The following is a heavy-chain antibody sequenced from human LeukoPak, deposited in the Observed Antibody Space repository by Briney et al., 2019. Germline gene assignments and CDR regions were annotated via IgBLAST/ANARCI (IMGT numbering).Heavy chain of an antibody. Sequence: ASVKVSCKASGYTFTGYYMHWVRQAPGQGLEWMGWINPNSGGTNYAQKFQGRVTMTTDTSTSTAYMELRSLRSDDTAVYYCARDREPLVTLIVVDAFDIWGQGTMVTVS. D-gene: IGHD3-22*01. CDR1: GYTFTGYY. CDR2: INPNSGGT. J-gene: IGHJ3*02. CDR3: ARDREPLVTLIVVDAFDI. V-gene: IGHV1-2*02.